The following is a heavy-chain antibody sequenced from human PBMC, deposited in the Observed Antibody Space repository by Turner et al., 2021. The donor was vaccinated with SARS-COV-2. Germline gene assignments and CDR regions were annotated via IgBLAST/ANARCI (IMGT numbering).Heavy chain of an antibody. Sequence: EVRLVESGGGLIQPGGSLRLSCAPSGLTVSNNYLSWVRQAPGKGREWVSFIYSGGSTYYADSVKGRFTISRDNSRTTRYLQMNGLRAEDTAVYYCARDGGGSGSYCYFDYWGQGTLVTVSS. CDR1: GLTVSNNY. J-gene: IGHJ4*02. V-gene: IGHV3-53*01. CDR3: ARDGGGSGSYCYFDY. CDR2: IYSGGST. D-gene: IGHD3-10*01.